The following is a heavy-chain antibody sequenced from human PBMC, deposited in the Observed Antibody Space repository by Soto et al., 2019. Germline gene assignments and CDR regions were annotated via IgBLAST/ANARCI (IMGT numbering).Heavy chain of an antibody. CDR2: INHSGST. D-gene: IGHD6-25*01. CDR3: ASHPRASSGCYWFAP. Sequence: SETLSLTCAVYGGSFSGYYWSWIRQPPGKGLEWIGEINHSGSTNYNPSLKSRVTISVDTSKNQFSLKLSSVTAADTAVYYCASHPRASSGCYWFAPRGQGTLVTVSS. CDR1: GGSFSGYY. V-gene: IGHV4-34*01. J-gene: IGHJ5*02.